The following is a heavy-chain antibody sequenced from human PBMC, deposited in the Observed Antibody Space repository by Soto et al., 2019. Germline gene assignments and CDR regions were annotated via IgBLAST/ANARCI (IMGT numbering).Heavy chain of an antibody. CDR1: GFTFSDHY. D-gene: IGHD3-10*01. J-gene: IGHJ4*02. CDR2: SKNKADSYTT. Sequence: EVQLVESGGGLVQPGGSLRLSCAASGFTFSDHYMDWVRQAPGKGLEWVGRSKNKADSYTTEYAASVKGRFTISRDGSKNSLLLQMYSLKTEDTAVYYCSVWGSGNDFGAAWGQGILVTVSS. CDR3: SVWGSGNDFGAA. V-gene: IGHV3-72*01.